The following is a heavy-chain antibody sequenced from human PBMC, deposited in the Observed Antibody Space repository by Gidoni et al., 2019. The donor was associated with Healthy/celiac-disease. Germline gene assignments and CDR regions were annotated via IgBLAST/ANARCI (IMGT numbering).Heavy chain of an antibody. V-gene: IGHV4-30-4*01. CDR2: IYYSGST. J-gene: IGHJ4*02. CDR3: ARVVTMIVRAPPYYFDY. Sequence: QVQLQESGPGLVKPSQTLSLTCTVSGGSISSGDYYWSWIRQPPGKGLEWIGYIYYSGSTYYNPSLKSRVTISVDTSKNQFSLKLSSVTAADTAVYYCARVVTMIVRAPPYYFDYWGQGTLVTVSS. D-gene: IGHD3-22*01. CDR1: GGSISSGDYY.